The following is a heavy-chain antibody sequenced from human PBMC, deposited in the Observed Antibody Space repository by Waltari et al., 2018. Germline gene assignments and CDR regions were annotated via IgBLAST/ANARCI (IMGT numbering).Heavy chain of an antibody. CDR3: ARDSKFDP. D-gene: IGHD4-4*01. J-gene: IGHJ5*02. CDR1: GFSISDNY. CDR2: INSGGNT. V-gene: IGHV3-53*01. Sequence: EVQLVESGGGLIQPGGSLRLSCAASGFSISDNYMSWVRQAPGKGREWVSFINSGGNTDYADSVKGRFTIARDNSKNTVYLQMNSRRAEDTAMYYCARDSKFDPWGQGTLVTVSS.